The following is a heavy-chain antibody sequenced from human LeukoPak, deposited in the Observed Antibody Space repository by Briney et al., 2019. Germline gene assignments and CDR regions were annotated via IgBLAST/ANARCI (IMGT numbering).Heavy chain of an antibody. D-gene: IGHD1-26*01. V-gene: IGHV3-48*03. Sequence: EGSLRLSCAASGFTFSSYEMNWVRQAPGKGLEWVSYISSSGSTIYYADSVKGRFTISRDNAKNSLYLQMNSLRAEDTAVYYCARDPYSGGYWNYYYYYMDVWGKGTTVTISS. CDR1: GFTFSSYE. J-gene: IGHJ6*03. CDR3: ARDPYSGGYWNYYYYYMDV. CDR2: ISSSGSTI.